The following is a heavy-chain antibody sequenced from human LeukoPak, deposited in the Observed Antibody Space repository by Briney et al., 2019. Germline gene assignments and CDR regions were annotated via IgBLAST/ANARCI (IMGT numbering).Heavy chain of an antibody. CDR1: GFTFSSYG. Sequence: GGSLRLSCAASGFTFSSYGMHWVRQAPGKGLEWVAVISYDGSNKYYADSVKGRFTISRDNSKNTLYLQMNSLRAEDTAVYYCAKAGFYGSGAASYYYYYMDVWGKGTTVTVSS. D-gene: IGHD3-10*01. CDR3: AKAGFYGSGAASYYYYYMDV. V-gene: IGHV3-30*18. CDR2: ISYDGSNK. J-gene: IGHJ6*03.